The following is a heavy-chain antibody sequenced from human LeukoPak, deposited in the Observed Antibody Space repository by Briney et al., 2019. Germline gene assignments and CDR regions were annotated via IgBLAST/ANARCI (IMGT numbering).Heavy chain of an antibody. D-gene: IGHD2-2*01. CDR1: GYTFTDYY. CDR3: ARANFLYCSSTSCLLDY. V-gene: IGHV1-2*04. Sequence: GASVKVSCKASGYTFTDYYMHWVRLAPGQGLEWMGWINPNSGGTNYVQKFQGWVTMTRDTSIDTAYMELSRLTSDDTAVYYCARANFLYCSSTSCLLDYWGQGTLVTVSS. CDR2: INPNSGGT. J-gene: IGHJ4*02.